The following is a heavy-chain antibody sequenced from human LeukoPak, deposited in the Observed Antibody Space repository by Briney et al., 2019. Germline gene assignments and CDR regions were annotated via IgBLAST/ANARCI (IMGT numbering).Heavy chain of an antibody. CDR1: GDTFTDYY. V-gene: IGHV1-8*03. CDR2: MNPNSGNT. J-gene: IGHJ3*02. D-gene: IGHD3-3*01. CDR3: AGGHFFGTIFGVVIQSNDAFDI. Sequence: ASVKVSCKASGDTFTDYYIHWVRQATGQGLEWMGWMNPNSGNTGYAQKFQGRVTITSNTSISTGYMELSSLRSEDTAVYYCAGGHFFGTIFGVVIQSNDAFDIWGQGTMVTVSS.